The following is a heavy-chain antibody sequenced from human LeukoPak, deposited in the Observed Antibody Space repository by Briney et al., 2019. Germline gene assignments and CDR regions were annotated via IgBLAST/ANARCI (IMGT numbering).Heavy chain of an antibody. CDR2: IYYSGST. Sequence: SETLSLTCTVSGGSISSYYWSWIRQPPGKGLEWIEYIYYSGSTNYNPSLKSRVTISVDTSKNQFSLKLSSVTAADTAVYYCARGAQNILTGYTFDYWGQGTLVTVSS. D-gene: IGHD3-9*01. J-gene: IGHJ4*02. CDR3: ARGAQNILTGYTFDY. V-gene: IGHV4-59*01. CDR1: GGSISSYY.